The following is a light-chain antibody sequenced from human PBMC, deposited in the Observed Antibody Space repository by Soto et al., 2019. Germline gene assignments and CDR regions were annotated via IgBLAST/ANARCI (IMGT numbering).Light chain of an antibody. J-gene: IGLJ2*01. CDR1: KLGDKY. CDR3: QAWDSSTVV. CDR2: EDR. V-gene: IGLV3-1*01. Sequence: SYELTQSPSVSVSPGQTASITCSGDKLGDKYAFWYQQKQGQSPVLVIYEDRKRPSGIPERFSGSNSGNTATLTISGAQAMDEADYYCQAWDSSTVVFGGGTQLTVL.